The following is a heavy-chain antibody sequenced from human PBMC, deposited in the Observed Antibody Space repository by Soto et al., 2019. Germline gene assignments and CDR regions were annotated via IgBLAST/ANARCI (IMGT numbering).Heavy chain of an antibody. V-gene: IGHV3-23*01. D-gene: IGHD4-17*01. Sequence: EVQLLESGGGLVQPGGSLRLSCAASGVTFSSYAMSWFRQAPGKGLEWVSAISGSGGSTYYADSVKGRFTISRDNSKNTLYLQMNSLRAEDTAVYYCAKVRGDYGANYFDYWGQGTLVTVSS. J-gene: IGHJ4*02. CDR3: AKVRGDYGANYFDY. CDR1: GVTFSSYA. CDR2: ISGSGGST.